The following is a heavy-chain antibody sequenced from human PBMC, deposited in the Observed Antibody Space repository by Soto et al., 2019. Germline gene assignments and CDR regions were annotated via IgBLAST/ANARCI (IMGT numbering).Heavy chain of an antibody. CDR1: GDSVNSENSY. CDR3: ARDGSQGRAVIGHY. J-gene: IGHJ4*02. V-gene: IGHV4-61*01. CDR2: IYYNGGT. Sequence: PSETLSLTCTVSGDSVNSENSYWNWIRQAPGKGPEWIGYIYYNGGTNYNPSLKSRATILLDTSTNQFSLTLTSVTAADTAVYYCARDGSQGRAVIGHYWGRGILVTVSS. D-gene: IGHD3-16*02.